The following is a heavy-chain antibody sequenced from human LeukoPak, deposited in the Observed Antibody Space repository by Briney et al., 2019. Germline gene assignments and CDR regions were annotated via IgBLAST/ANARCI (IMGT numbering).Heavy chain of an antibody. J-gene: IGHJ4*02. V-gene: IGHV1-18*03. CDR2: ISGSTGDT. Sequence: GASVKVSCKASGYSFVLYGISWVRQAPGGGPEWMGWISGSTGDTNYAQKFQGRVTMTADTSSSTAYMELRSLRLDDMAVYYCARDENYGIFFNVDYWGQGTLVTVSS. CDR1: GYSFVLYG. CDR3: ARDENYGIFFNVDY. D-gene: IGHD4-17*01.